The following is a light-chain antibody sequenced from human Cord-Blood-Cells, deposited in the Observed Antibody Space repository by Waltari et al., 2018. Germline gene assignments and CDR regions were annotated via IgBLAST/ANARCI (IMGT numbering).Light chain of an antibody. J-gene: IGLJ3*02. CDR3: AAWDDSLSGPL. Sequence: QSVLTQPPSASGTPGQRVTISCSGSSSNIGSNYVYWYQQLPGPAPQLLIYRKNQRPAGVPDRFSGPKSGTSASLAISGLRSEDEAEYYCAAWDDSLSGPLFGGGTKLTVL. CDR2: RKN. CDR1: SSNIGSNY. V-gene: IGLV1-47*01.